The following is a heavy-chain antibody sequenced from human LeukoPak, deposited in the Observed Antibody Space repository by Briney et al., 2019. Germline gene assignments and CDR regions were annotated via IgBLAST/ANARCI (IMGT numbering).Heavy chain of an antibody. CDR2: IYYSGST. CDR1: GGSISSGDYY. D-gene: IGHD3-3*01. Sequence: SQTLSLTCTVSGGSISSGDYYWSWIRQPPGKGLEWIGYIYYSGSTYYNPSLKSRVTISVDTSKNQFSLKLSSVTAADTAVYYCARGLTCGDFWSGYSYYYGMDVWGQGTTVTVSS. V-gene: IGHV4-30-4*01. J-gene: IGHJ6*02. CDR3: ARGLTCGDFWSGYSYYYGMDV.